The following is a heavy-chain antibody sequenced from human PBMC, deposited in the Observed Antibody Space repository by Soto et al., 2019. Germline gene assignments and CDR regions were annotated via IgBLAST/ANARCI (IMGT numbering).Heavy chain of an antibody. J-gene: IGHJ6*02. Sequence: PAGSLKLSCTFSGFTSDDYALTCFRQAPGKGLEWVAFATSQAFGGTTDYAASVKGRFTISRDDSTTVAYLQMNSLQTEDTAIYYCTRDGDFYGMDVWGQGTTVTVSS. V-gene: IGHV3-49*03. D-gene: IGHD3-3*01. CDR3: TRDGDFYGMDV. CDR2: ATSQAFGGTT. CDR1: GFTSDDYA.